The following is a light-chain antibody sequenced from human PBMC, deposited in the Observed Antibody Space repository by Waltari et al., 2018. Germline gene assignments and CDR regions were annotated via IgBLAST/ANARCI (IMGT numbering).Light chain of an antibody. CDR3: TSYTDSDNLV. CDR2: EVV. J-gene: IGLJ3*02. Sequence: QSALTQPPSASGSLGQSVTLSCTGTSSDIGAHNYVSWYQHRPGNAPQLVIFEVVKRPAGVPDRFAGAKSGSTASLTVSGLQADDEADDYCTSYTDSDNLVFGGGT. V-gene: IGLV2-8*01. CDR1: SSDIGAHNY.